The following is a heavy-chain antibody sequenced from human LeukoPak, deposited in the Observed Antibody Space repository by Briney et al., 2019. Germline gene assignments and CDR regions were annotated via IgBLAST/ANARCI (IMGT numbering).Heavy chain of an antibody. CDR1: GFTFSSYG. V-gene: IGHV3-33*01. CDR3: ARDSEIGYSYADY. CDR2: IRYDGSNK. J-gene: IGHJ4*02. D-gene: IGHD5-18*01. Sequence: GGSLRLSCAASGFTFSSYGMHWVRQAPGKGLEWVAVIRYDGSNKYYADSVKGRFTISRDNSKNTLYLQMNSLRAEDTAVYYCARDSEIGYSYADYWGQGTLVTVSS.